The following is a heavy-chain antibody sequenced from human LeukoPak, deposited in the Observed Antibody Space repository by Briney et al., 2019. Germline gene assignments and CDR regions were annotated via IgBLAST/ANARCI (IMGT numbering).Heavy chain of an antibody. CDR1: GFTFSSYA. Sequence: GRSLRLSCAASGFTFSSYAMHWVRQAPGKGLEWVAVISYDGSNKYYADSVKGRFTISRDNSKNTLYLRMNSLRAEDTAVYYCASLGGYCSGGSCYEVFDYWGQGTLVTVSS. D-gene: IGHD2-15*01. CDR3: ASLGGYCSGGSCYEVFDY. CDR2: ISYDGSNK. V-gene: IGHV3-30*04. J-gene: IGHJ4*02.